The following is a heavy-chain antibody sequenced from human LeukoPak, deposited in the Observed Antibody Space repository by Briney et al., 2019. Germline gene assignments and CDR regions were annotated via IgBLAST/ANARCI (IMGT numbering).Heavy chain of an antibody. Sequence: SETLSLTCAVSGGSFSGYYWSWIRQPPGKGLEWVWEINHSGSTNYNPSLKSRVTISVDTSKNQFSLKLSSVTAADTAVYYWARANLEDGDSDYVPYWGQGTLVTVSS. CDR1: GGSFSGYY. D-gene: IGHD5-12*01. V-gene: IGHV4-34*01. CDR3: ARANLEDGDSDYVPY. CDR2: INHSGST. J-gene: IGHJ4*02.